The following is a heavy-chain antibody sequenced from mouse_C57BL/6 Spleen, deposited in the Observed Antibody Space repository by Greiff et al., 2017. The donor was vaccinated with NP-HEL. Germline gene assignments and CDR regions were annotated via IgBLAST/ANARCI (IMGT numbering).Heavy chain of an antibody. D-gene: IGHD2-4*01. V-gene: IGHV1-66*01. J-gene: IGHJ3*01. Sequence: QVQLQQSGPELVKPGASVNISCKASGYSFTSYYIHWVKQRPGQGLEWIGWIYPGSGNTKYNEKFKGKATLTADTSSSTAYMQLSSLTSEDSAVYYCARSNDYDRAWFAYWGQGTLVTVSA. CDR2: IYPGSGNT. CDR3: ARSNDYDRAWFAY. CDR1: GYSFTSYY.